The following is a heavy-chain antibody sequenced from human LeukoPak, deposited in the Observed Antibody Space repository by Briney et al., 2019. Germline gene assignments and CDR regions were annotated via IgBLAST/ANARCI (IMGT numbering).Heavy chain of an antibody. Sequence: AASVKVSCKASGYTFTSYGISWVRQAPGQGLEWMGWISVYNGNTNYAQKLQGRVTMTTDTSTSTAYMELRSLRSDDTAVYYCARNRRVVPAAIDFDYWGQGTLVTVSS. CDR3: ARNRRVVPAAIDFDY. CDR2: ISVYNGNT. CDR1: GYTFTSYG. D-gene: IGHD2-2*01. V-gene: IGHV1-18*01. J-gene: IGHJ4*02.